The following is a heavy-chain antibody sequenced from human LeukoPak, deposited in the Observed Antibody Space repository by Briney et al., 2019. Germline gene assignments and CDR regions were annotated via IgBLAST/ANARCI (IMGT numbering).Heavy chain of an antibody. CDR1: GGSISSYY. J-gene: IGHJ4*02. D-gene: IGHD3-3*01. CDR3: AVGLRFLNYFDY. V-gene: IGHV4-59*04. CDR2: IYYSGST. Sequence: SETLSLTCTVSGGSISSYYWSWIRQPPGKGLEWIGYIYYSGSTYYNPSLKSRVTISVDTSKNQFSLKLSSVTAADTAVYYCAVGLRFLNYFDYWGQGTLVTVSS.